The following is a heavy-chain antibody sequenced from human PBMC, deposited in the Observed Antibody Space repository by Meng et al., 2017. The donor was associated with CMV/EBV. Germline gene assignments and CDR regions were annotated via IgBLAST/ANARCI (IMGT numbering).Heavy chain of an antibody. J-gene: IGHJ4*02. CDR1: GFTVSSNY. V-gene: IGHV3-66*02. D-gene: IGHD3-22*01. CDR3: ARGIPPVRYYYDSSGYDY. Sequence: GESLKISCAASGFTVSSNYMSWVRQAPGKGLERVSVIYSGGSTYYADSVKGRFTISRDNSKNTLYLQMNSLRAEDTAVYYCARGIPPVRYYYDSSGYDYWGQGTLVTVSS. CDR2: IYSGGST.